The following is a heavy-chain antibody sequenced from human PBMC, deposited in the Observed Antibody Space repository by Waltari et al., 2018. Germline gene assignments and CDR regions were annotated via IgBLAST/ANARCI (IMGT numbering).Heavy chain of an antibody. V-gene: IGHV3-53*01. D-gene: IGHD3-22*01. CDR3: ARLRGDSSGYYSLDY. J-gene: IGHJ4*02. CDR1: GFTVSSNY. Sequence: EVQLVESGGGLIQPGGSLRLSCAASGFTVSSNYMSWVRQAPGKGLEWVSVIYSGGSTYYADSVKGRFTISRDNSKNTLYLQMNSLRAEDTAVYYCARLRGDSSGYYSLDYWGQGTLVTVSS. CDR2: IYSGGST.